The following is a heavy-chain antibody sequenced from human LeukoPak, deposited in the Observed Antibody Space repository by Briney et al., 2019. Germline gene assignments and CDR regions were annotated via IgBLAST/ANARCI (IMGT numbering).Heavy chain of an antibody. J-gene: IGHJ4*02. D-gene: IGHD3-9*01. V-gene: IGHV3-30*18. CDR2: MSFDGSHT. CDR1: GFTFSSYA. CDR3: AKERVDWRYFDY. Sequence: GGSLRLSCAASGFTFSSYAMSWVRQAPGKGLEWVAVMSFDGSHTYYADSVKGRFTISRDNSKNTLYLQMNSLRAEDTAVYYCAKERVDWRYFDYWGQGTLVTVSS.